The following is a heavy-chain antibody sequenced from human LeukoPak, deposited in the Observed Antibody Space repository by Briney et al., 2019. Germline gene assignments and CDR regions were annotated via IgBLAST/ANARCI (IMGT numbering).Heavy chain of an antibody. V-gene: IGHV4-39*07. J-gene: IGHJ4*02. CDR2: IYYSGST. CDR3: ARGYSYGYFGY. D-gene: IGHD5-18*01. Sequence: SETLSLTCTVSGGSISSRSYYWGWIRQPPGKGLEWIGSIYYSGSTYYNPSLKSRVTISVDTSKNQFSLKLSSVTAADTAVYYCARGYSYGYFGYWGQGTLVTVSS. CDR1: GGSISSRSYY.